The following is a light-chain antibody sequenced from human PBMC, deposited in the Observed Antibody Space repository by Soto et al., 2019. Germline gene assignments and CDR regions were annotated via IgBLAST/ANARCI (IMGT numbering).Light chain of an antibody. J-gene: IGKJ1*01. CDR2: GAS. Sequence: EIVLTQSPGTLSLSPGERATLSCRASQSVSTIYLAWYQQRPGQAPRLLIYGASSRATGIPDRFSGSGSGTDFTLTISRLEPEDFAVYYCQQYGTLPWTFGQGTKVEIK. CDR1: QSVSTIY. V-gene: IGKV3-20*01. CDR3: QQYGTLPWT.